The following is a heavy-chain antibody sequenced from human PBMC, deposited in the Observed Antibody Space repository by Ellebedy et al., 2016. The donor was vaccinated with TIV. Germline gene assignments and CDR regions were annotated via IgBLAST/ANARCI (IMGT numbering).Heavy chain of an antibody. D-gene: IGHD4-17*01. CDR3: ARDGRGDSWFDP. Sequence: KFQGRVTITRDTSASTAYMELSSLRSEDTAVYYCARDGRGDSWFDPWGQGTLVTVSS. J-gene: IGHJ5*02. V-gene: IGHV1-3*01.